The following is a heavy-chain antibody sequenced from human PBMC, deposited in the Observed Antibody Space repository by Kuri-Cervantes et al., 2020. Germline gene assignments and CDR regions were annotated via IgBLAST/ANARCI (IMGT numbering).Heavy chain of an antibody. CDR3: AHTHYDILTGYYIVGFDP. J-gene: IGHJ5*02. Sequence: TLSLTCTVSGGSISSYYWSWIRQPPGKALEWLALIYWDDDKRYSPSLKSRLTITKDTSKNQVVLTMTNMDPVDTATYYCAHTHYDILTGYYIVGFDPWGQGTLVTVSS. V-gene: IGHV2-5*08. CDR1: GGSISSYYW. CDR2: IYWDDDK. D-gene: IGHD3-9*01.